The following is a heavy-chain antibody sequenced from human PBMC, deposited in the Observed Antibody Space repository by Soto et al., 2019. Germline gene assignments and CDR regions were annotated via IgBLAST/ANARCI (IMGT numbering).Heavy chain of an antibody. D-gene: IGHD5-18*01. CDR1: GGSISSSTYY. CDR3: ARDHPHSYGVYYFDY. V-gene: IGHV4-39*07. J-gene: IGHJ4*02. CDR2: FFIGGNT. Sequence: SETLSLTCTVSGGSISSSTYYWGWMRQPPGKGLEWIASFFIGGNTYYNPSLKSRVTISADTSKNQVSLKVNSVTVADTAMYYCARDHPHSYGVYYFDYWGQGTPVTVSS.